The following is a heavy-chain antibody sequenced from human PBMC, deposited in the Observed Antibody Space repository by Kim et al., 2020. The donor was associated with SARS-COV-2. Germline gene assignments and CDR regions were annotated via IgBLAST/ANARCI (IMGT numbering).Heavy chain of an antibody. CDR2: IYYSGST. D-gene: IGHD6-19*01. CDR1: GGSVSSGSYY. CDR3: AREVAVAGLFDY. J-gene: IGHJ4*02. Sequence: SETLSLTCTVSGGSVSSGSYYWSWIRQPPGKGLEWIGYIYYSGSTNYNPSLKSRVTISVDTSKNQFSLKLSSVTAADTAVYYCAREVAVAGLFDYWGQGTLVNVSS. V-gene: IGHV4-61*01.